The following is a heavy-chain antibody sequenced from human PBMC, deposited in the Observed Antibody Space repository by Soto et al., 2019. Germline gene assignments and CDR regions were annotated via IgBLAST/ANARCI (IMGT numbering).Heavy chain of an antibody. Sequence: SVKVSCKASGGTFSSSAISWVRQAPGQGLEWMGGIIPIFRTPDYGQKFQGRVTITADESARTVYMELRGLRSEDTAVYYCAREDYYDSSGYWGYWGQG. J-gene: IGHJ4*02. V-gene: IGHV1-69*13. D-gene: IGHD3-22*01. CDR2: IIPIFRTP. CDR3: AREDYYDSSGYWGY. CDR1: GGTFSSSA.